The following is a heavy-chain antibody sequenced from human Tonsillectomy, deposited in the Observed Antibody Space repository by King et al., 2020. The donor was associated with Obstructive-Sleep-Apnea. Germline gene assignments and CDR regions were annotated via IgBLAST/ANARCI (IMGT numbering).Heavy chain of an antibody. CDR2: IYYSGST. V-gene: IGHV4-59*08. D-gene: IGHD6-13*01. J-gene: IGHJ2*01. CDR1: GGSISSYY. CDR3: ARHRSGEVSSSGFGGVYWYFDL. Sequence: QLQESGPGLVKPSETLSLTCTVSGGSISSYYWSWIRQPPGKGLEWIGYIYYSGSTNYNPSLKSRVTISVDTSKNQFSLKLSSVTAADTAVYYCARHRSGEVSSSGFGGVYWYFDLWGRGTLVTVSS.